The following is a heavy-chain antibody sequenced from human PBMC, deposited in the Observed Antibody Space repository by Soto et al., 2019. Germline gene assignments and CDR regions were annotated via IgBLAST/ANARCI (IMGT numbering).Heavy chain of an antibody. Sequence: PGGSLRLSCAASGFTFGSYAMHWVRQAPGKGLEWVAVISYDGSNKYYADSVKGRFTISRDNSKNTLYLQMNSLRAEDTAVYYCATARVWGSYREIDYWGQGTLVTVSS. J-gene: IGHJ4*02. CDR1: GFTFGSYA. CDR2: ISYDGSNK. V-gene: IGHV3-30-3*01. D-gene: IGHD3-16*02. CDR3: ATARVWGSYREIDY.